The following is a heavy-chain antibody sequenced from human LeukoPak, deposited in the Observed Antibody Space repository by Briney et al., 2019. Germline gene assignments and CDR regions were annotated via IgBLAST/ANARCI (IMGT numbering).Heavy chain of an antibody. D-gene: IGHD3-22*01. Sequence: SETPSLICTVSGGSISSYYWSWIRQPPGKGLEWIGYIYYSGSTNYNPSLKSRVTISVDTSKNQFSLKLSSVTAADTAVYYCARIMGDSSGYYYYDYWGQGTLVTVSS. CDR3: ARIMGDSSGYYYYDY. CDR1: GGSISSYY. CDR2: IYYSGST. V-gene: IGHV4-59*01. J-gene: IGHJ4*02.